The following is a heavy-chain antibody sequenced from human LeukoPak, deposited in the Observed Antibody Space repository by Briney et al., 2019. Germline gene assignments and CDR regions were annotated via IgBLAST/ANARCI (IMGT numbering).Heavy chain of an antibody. CDR2: ISDDGTNK. J-gene: IGHJ4*02. Sequence: GGSLRLSCAASGFTFSDFGMHWVRQAPGKGLEWVALISDDGTNKYSADSVKGRFTISRDNSKNTLYLQMNSLRPEDTAVYYCATRGYSYGSLDCWGQGTLVTVSS. CDR3: ATRGYSYGSLDC. V-gene: IGHV3-30*03. CDR1: GFTFSDFG. D-gene: IGHD5-18*01.